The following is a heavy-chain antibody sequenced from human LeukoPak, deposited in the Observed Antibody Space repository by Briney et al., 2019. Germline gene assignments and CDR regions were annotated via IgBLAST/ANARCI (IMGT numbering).Heavy chain of an antibody. D-gene: IGHD2-21*02. Sequence: GASVKVSCKASGYTFTGYYMHWVRQAPGQGLEWMGWINPNSGGTNYAQKFQGRVTMTRDTSISTAYMELSRLRPDDTAVYYCARDRHGDCLPGYWGQGTLVTVSS. CDR3: ARDRHGDCLPGY. J-gene: IGHJ4*02. CDR2: INPNSGGT. V-gene: IGHV1-2*02. CDR1: GYTFTGYY.